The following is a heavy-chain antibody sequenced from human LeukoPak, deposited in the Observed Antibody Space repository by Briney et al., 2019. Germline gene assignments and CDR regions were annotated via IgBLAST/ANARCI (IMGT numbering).Heavy chain of an antibody. CDR3: ARDSSDIVVVYGFDY. J-gene: IGHJ4*02. D-gene: IGHD2-2*01. CDR1: GFTFSIYN. Sequence: GGSLRLSCAASGFTFSIYNMHWVRQALGKGLEWVAVMSYDGSNKYHADSVKGRFTISRDNSKNTLYLQMSSLRAEDTAVYYCARDSSDIVVVYGFDYWGQGTLVTVSS. V-gene: IGHV3-30-3*01. CDR2: MSYDGSNK.